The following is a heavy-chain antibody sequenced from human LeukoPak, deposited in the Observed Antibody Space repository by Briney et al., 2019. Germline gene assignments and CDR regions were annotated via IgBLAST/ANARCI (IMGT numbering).Heavy chain of an antibody. CDR3: AKSTRRIPAATMGFDY. Sequence: PGGYLRLSCAASGFTFSSYAMSWVRQAPGKGLEWVSAISGSGGSTYYADSVKGRFTISRDNSKNTLYLQMNSLRAEDTAVYYCAKSTRRIPAATMGFDYWGQGTLVTVSS. CDR2: ISGSGGST. CDR1: GFTFSSYA. V-gene: IGHV3-23*01. D-gene: IGHD2-2*01. J-gene: IGHJ4*02.